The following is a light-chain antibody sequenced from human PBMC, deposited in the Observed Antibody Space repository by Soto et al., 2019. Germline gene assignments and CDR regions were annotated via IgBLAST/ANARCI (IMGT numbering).Light chain of an antibody. CDR3: QQYYSAPDT. Sequence: EIVLTQSPGTLSLSPGERATLSCRASQSVRNNNLAWFQQKPGQAPRLLIYGASSRVTGIPDRFSGSGSGTDFTLTISRLEPEEFAVYFCQQYYSAPDTFGQGTKLEIK. V-gene: IGKV3-20*01. J-gene: IGKJ2*01. CDR2: GAS. CDR1: QSVRNNN.